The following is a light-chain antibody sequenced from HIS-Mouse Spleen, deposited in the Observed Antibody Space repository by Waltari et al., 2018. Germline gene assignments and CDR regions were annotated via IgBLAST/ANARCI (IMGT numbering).Light chain of an antibody. CDR3: AAWDDSLNGNYV. CDR1: SSNIGSNT. J-gene: IGLJ1*01. CDR2: SNN. Sequence: QSVLTQPPSASGTPGQRVTISCSGSSSNIGSNTVNWYQQLPGTAPKHLSYSNNQRRSGVPDRFAGSKSGTSASLAISGLQSEDEADYYCAAWDDSLNGNYVFGTGTKVTVL. V-gene: IGLV1-44*01.